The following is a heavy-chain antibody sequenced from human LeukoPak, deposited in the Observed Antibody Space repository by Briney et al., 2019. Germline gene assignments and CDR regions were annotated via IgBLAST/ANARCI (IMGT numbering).Heavy chain of an antibody. V-gene: IGHV1-2*02. CDR3: AVGGLGAISGVASPKYYYYYMDV. CDR2: INPNSGGT. CDR1: GYTFTDYY. J-gene: IGHJ6*03. D-gene: IGHD3-3*01. Sequence: GASVKVSCKASGYTFTDYYMHWVRQAPGQGLEWMGWINPNSGGTNYAQKFQGRVTMTRDTSISTAYMELSRLRSDDTAVYYCAVGGLGAISGVASPKYYYYYMDVWGKGTTVTVSS.